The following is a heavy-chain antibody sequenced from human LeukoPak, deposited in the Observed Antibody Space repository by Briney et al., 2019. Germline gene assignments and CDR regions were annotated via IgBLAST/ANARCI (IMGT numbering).Heavy chain of an antibody. CDR1: GCTFSSYA. Sequence: GGSLRLSCAASGCTFSSYAMSWVRQAPGKGLEWVSAISGSGGSTYYADSVKGRFTISRDNSKNTLYLQMNSLRAEDTAVYYCAKVESSWYGGGYYFDYWGQGTLVTVSS. J-gene: IGHJ4*02. D-gene: IGHD6-13*01. V-gene: IGHV3-23*01. CDR2: ISGSGGST. CDR3: AKVESSWYGGGYYFDY.